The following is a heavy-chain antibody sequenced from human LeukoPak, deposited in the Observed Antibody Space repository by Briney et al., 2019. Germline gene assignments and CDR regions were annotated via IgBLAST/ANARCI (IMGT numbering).Heavy chain of an antibody. CDR3: ARDHDYVRGSYRYFDY. V-gene: IGHV4-39*02. D-gene: IGHD3-16*02. J-gene: IGHJ4*02. CDR2: IYYSGST. Sequence: KPSETLSLTCTVSGGSISSSSYYWGWIRQPPGKGLEWIGSIYYSGSTYYNPSLKSRVTISVDTSKNQFSLKLSSVTAADTAVYYCARDHDYVRGSYRYFDYWGQGTLVTVSS. CDR1: GGSISSSSYY.